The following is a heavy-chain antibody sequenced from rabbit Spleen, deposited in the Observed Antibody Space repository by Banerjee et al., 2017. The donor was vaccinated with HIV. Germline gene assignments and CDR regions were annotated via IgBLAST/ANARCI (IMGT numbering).Heavy chain of an antibody. V-gene: IGHV1S45*01. CDR1: GFDFSSYG. Sequence: QEQLVESGGGLVQPEGSLTLTCTASGFDFSSYGVSWVRQAPGKGLEWIACINSKSGENVYANWAKGRFTISKTSSTTVTLQMTSLTAADTATYFCARDMADVVGWNFGLWGPGTLVTVS. D-gene: IGHD3-1*01. CDR3: ARDMADVVGWNFGL. CDR2: INSKSGEN. J-gene: IGHJ4*01.